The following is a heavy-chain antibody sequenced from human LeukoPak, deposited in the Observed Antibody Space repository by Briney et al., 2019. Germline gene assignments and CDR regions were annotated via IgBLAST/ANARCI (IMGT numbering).Heavy chain of an antibody. CDR3: ARGRRGGD. CDR1: GGSISSGDYY. D-gene: IGHD3-16*01. CDR2: IYYSGST. J-gene: IGHJ4*02. Sequence: TSETLSLTCTVSGGSISSGDYYWSWIRQPPGKGLEWIGYIYYSGSTYYNPSLKGRVTISVDTYKNQFSLKLSSVTAADTAVYYCARGRRGGDWRQGTLVTVCS. V-gene: IGHV4-30-4*08.